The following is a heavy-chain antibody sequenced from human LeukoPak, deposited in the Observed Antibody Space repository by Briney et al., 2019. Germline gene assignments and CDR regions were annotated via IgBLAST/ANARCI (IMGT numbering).Heavy chain of an antibody. CDR2: ISGSGGST. Sequence: GGSLRLSCAASGFTFSSYAMSWVRQAPGKGLEWVSAISGSGGSTYYADSVKGRFTISRDNSKNTLYLQMNSLRAEDTAVYYCARDGRSTDFIYDSWGQGTLVTVSS. V-gene: IGHV3-23*01. D-gene: IGHD2-2*01. CDR1: GFTFSSYA. CDR3: ARDGRSTDFIYDS. J-gene: IGHJ4*02.